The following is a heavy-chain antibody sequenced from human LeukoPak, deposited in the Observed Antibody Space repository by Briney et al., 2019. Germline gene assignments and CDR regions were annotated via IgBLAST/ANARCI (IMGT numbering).Heavy chain of an antibody. Sequence: PGGSLRLSCAASGFTFSSYGMHWVRQAPGKGLEWVAVIWYDGSNKYYADSVKGRFTISRDNSKNTLYLQMNSLRAEDTAVYYCARGPNIVVVPAAISFDWFDPWGQGTLVTVSS. D-gene: IGHD2-2*01. J-gene: IGHJ5*02. CDR1: GFTFSSYG. V-gene: IGHV3-33*01. CDR2: IWYDGSNK. CDR3: ARGPNIVVVPAAISFDWFDP.